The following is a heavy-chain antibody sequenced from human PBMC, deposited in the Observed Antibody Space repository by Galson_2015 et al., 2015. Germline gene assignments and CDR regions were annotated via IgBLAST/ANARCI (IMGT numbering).Heavy chain of an antibody. CDR1: GFTFSTYA. CDR3: AKDVCNTNCYLDS. CDR2: IRGSGSGGST. Sequence: SLRLSCAASGFTFSTYAMSWVRQAPGKGLEWVSVIRGSGSGGSTDNADSVKGRFTISRDNSKNTLYLQMNSLRAEDTAIYYCAKDVCNTNCYLDSWGQGALVTVSA. V-gene: IGHV3-23*01. D-gene: IGHD2-2*01. J-gene: IGHJ4*02.